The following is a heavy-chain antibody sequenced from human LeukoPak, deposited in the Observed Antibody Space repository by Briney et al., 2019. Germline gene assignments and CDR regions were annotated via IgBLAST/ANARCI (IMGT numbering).Heavy chain of an antibody. V-gene: IGHV1-2*04. CDR3: ARTSYSSSWYYFDY. J-gene: IGHJ4*02. CDR1: AYTFTGCY. CDR2: INPNSGGT. Sequence: SVKVSCKASAYTFTGCYMHWVRHPPGQGLRRMGWINPNSGGTNYAQKFQGWVTMTRDTSISTAYMELSRLRSDDTAVYYCARTSYSSSWYYFDYWGQGTLVTVSS. D-gene: IGHD6-13*01.